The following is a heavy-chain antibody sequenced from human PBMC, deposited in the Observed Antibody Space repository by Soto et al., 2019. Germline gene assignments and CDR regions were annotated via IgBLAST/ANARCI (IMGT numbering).Heavy chain of an antibody. D-gene: IGHD5-18*01. CDR1: GFTFSSSA. J-gene: IGHJ5*02. CDR2: VSGSGGTT. Sequence: EVQLLDSGGGLVQPGGSLRLSCAASGFTFSSSAMSWVRQAPGKGLEWVSAVSGSGGTTYYADSVRGRFTISRDNSKNTLYLQMNSLRAEDTAIYFCARCTVDTIVTSGRCHYLDPWGQGTLVTVSS. V-gene: IGHV3-23*01. CDR3: ARCTVDTIVTSGRCHYLDP.